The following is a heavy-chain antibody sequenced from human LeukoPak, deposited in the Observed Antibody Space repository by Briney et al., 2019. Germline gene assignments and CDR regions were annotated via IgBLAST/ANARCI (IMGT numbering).Heavy chain of an antibody. Sequence: EASVKVSCKASGYTFTSDDINWVRQATGQGLEWMGWMNPPSGNTGYAQKFQGRVTITRNTSISTAYMEVSSLRSEDTAVYHCARVHRRCSSTSCYRAAWFDPWGQGTLVTVSS. CDR3: ARVHRRCSSTSCYRAAWFDP. D-gene: IGHD2-2*01. CDR1: GYTFTSDD. J-gene: IGHJ5*02. CDR2: MNPPSGNT. V-gene: IGHV1-8*03.